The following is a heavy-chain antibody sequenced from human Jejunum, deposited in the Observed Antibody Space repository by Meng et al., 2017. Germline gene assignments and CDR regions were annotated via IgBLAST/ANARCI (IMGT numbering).Heavy chain of an antibody. J-gene: IGHJ5*01. D-gene: IGHD2-21*01. CDR2: IHQTGST. CDR1: SGSFTGYY. Sequence: QVHLQEWGAGLLKPWETLSLTCTVYSGSFTGYYWSWVRQSPGKGLEWIGEIHQTGSTNYSPSLQSRVTISIDTSKNEFSLELRSVTAADTAVYYCARYLWSRGLFDSWGQGTLVTVSS. V-gene: IGHV4-34*01. CDR3: ARYLWSRGLFDS.